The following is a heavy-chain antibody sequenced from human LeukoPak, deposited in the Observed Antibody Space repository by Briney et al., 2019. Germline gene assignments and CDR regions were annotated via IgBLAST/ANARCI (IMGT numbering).Heavy chain of an antibody. J-gene: IGHJ3*02. CDR3: ARGGLTVAGTGDAFDI. CDR1: GYTFTSYD. D-gene: IGHD6-19*01. Sequence: ASVKVSCKASGYTFTSYDINWVRQATGQGLEWMGWMNPNSGNTGYAQKFQGRVTMTRNTSISTAYMELSSLRSEDTAVYYCARGGLTVAGTGDAFDIWGQGTMVTVSS. CDR2: MNPNSGNT. V-gene: IGHV1-8*01.